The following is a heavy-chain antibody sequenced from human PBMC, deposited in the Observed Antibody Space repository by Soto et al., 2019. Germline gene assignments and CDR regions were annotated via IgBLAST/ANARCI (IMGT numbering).Heavy chain of an antibody. CDR2: ILYSGST. Sequence: QLQLQESGPGLVKPSETLSLTCIVSGGSITRNNHYWGWIRQSPGKGLEWIGSILYSGSTNYNPSLKSLVTLSVETSKNQFSLKMSSVTSADTAVYYCASLGSSGWYQGSYFDYWGQGTLVTVSS. V-gene: IGHV4-39*01. CDR3: ASLGSSGWYQGSYFDY. D-gene: IGHD6-19*01. J-gene: IGHJ4*02. CDR1: GGSITRNNHY.